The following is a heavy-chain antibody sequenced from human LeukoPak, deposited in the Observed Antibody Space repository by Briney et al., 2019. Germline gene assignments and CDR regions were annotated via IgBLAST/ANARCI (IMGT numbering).Heavy chain of an antibody. CDR2: IWYGGSNK. CDR3: ARARGVNTAIRGGGY. CDR1: GFTFSDYG. V-gene: IGHV3-33*01. J-gene: IGHJ4*02. Sequence: PWMSLSFYCAGYGFTFSDYGMQRLPQAPGKGLVGWTVIWYGGSNKYYADSVKVRFTISRANCKNTLYLQMNSLRAEATDVYYCARARGVNTAIRGGGYWGQGTLITVSS. D-gene: IGHD5-18*01.